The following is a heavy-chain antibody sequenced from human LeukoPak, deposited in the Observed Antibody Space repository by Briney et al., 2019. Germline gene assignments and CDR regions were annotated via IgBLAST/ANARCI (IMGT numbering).Heavy chain of an antibody. V-gene: IGHV3-23*01. J-gene: IGHJ4*02. D-gene: IGHD6-13*01. CDR1: GFSFSTYA. Sequence: GGTLRLSCEASGFSFSTYAMSWVRQAPGKGLEWVSAITGSGGSTYYADSVKGRFTISRDNSENTLYLQMNRLRAEDTAVYYCAKVPLIAAPKHFDYWGQGTLVTVSS. CDR2: ITGSGGST. CDR3: AKVPLIAAPKHFDY.